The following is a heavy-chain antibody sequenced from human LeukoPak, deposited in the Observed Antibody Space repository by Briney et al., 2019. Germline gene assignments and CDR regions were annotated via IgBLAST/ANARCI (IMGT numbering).Heavy chain of an antibody. V-gene: IGHV1-69*01. J-gene: IGHJ4*02. CDR2: IIPIFGTA. CDR3: ARDEDYDFWSGHNFDY. D-gene: IGHD3-3*01. CDR1: GGTFSSYA. Sequence: SSVKVSCKASGGTFSSYAISWVRQAPGQGLEWMGGIIPIFGTANYAQKFQGRVTIAAVESTSTAYMELSSLRSEDTAVYYCARDEDYDFWSGHNFDYWGQGTLVTVSS.